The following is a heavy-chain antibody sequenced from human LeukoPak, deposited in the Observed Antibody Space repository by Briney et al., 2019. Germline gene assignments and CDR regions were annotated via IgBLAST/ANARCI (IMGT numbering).Heavy chain of an antibody. D-gene: IGHD6-13*01. CDR2: ISSSGRTI. CDR1: GFTFSSYE. J-gene: IGHJ3*02. CDR3: AKIELVRWAHDAFDI. Sequence: GGSLRLSCAASGFTFSSYEMNWVRQAPGKGLEWVSYISSSGRTIYYADSVKGRFTISRDNSKNTLYLQMNSLRAEDTAVYYCAKIELVRWAHDAFDIWGQGTMVTVSS. V-gene: IGHV3-48*03.